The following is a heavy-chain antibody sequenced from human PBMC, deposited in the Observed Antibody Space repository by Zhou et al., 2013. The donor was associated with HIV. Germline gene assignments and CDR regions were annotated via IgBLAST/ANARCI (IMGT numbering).Heavy chain of an antibody. D-gene: IGHD2-21*02. Sequence: QVQLVQSGAEVKKPGSSVKVSCKASGGTLSSYAMSWVRQAPGQGLEWMGWISAYNGKTNYAQKLQGRVTMTTDKSTSTAYMELRSLRSDDTAVYYCARWAVAVTAHNYGMDVWGQGTTVTVSS. V-gene: IGHV1-18*01. CDR1: GGTLSSYA. CDR3: ARWAVAVTAHNYGMDV. J-gene: IGHJ6*02. CDR2: ISAYNGKT.